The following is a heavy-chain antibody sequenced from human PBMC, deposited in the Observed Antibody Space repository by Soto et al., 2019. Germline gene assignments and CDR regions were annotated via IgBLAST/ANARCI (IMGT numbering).Heavy chain of an antibody. CDR2: IYHSGST. J-gene: IGHJ4*02. Sequence: SETLSLTCTVSGGSISSGGYYWSWIRQHPGKGLEWIGYIYHSGSTYYNPSLRNRVTISVDLSKNQFSLKLESVTAADTAVYYCARFEDSAYYGLFDSWGQGTLVTVSS. V-gene: IGHV4-31*03. CDR1: GGSISSGGYY. D-gene: IGHD3-22*01. CDR3: ARFEDSAYYGLFDS.